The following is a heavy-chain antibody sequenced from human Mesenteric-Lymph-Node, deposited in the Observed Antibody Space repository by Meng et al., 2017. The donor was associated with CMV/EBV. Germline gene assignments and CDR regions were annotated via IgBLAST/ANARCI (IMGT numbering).Heavy chain of an antibody. J-gene: IGHJ5*01. Sequence: SGYTVTDYYIHWVRQAPGQGLEWMGWINPKSSGKNSAQEFQGRVTWTRNRSIGSAYMELSRLTSDDTAMYYCAKDLNESGTYSSFESWGQGTLVTVSS. CDR3: AKDLNESGTYSSFES. CDR2: INPKSSGK. D-gene: IGHD1-26*01. CDR1: GYTVTDYY. V-gene: IGHV1-2*02.